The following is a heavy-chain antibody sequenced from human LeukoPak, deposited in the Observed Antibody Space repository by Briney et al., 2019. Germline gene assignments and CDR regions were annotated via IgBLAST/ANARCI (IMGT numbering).Heavy chain of an antibody. CDR2: IYTTEIT. Sequence: SETLSLTCTVSGDSISTYYWSWIRQPAGKGLEWIGRIYTTEITNYNPSLKSRVTISVDTSKDQFSLKLSSVTAADTAVYYCARVPSLASYSSGWPDDAFDIWGQGTMVTVSS. J-gene: IGHJ3*02. D-gene: IGHD6-19*01. CDR3: ARVPSLASYSSGWPDDAFDI. CDR1: GDSISTYY. V-gene: IGHV4-4*07.